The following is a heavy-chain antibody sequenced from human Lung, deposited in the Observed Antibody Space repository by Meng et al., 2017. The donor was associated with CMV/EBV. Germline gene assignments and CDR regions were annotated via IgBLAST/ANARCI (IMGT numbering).Heavy chain of an antibody. CDR3: ARAGLGYCSVTSCYNDY. J-gene: IGHJ4*02. D-gene: IGHD2-2*02. V-gene: IGHV3-7*01. CDR2: IREDGSSK. Sequence: GESLKISCAASGFTFSTSWMTWVRQAPGKGLEWVANIREDGSSKYYADPVKGRFTISRDNAKNSLFLQMSSLRAEDTAMYYCARAGLGYCSVTSCYNDYWGQG. CDR1: GFTFSTSW.